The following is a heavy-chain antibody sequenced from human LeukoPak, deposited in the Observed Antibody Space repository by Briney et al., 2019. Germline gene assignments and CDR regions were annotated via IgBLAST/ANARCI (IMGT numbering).Heavy chain of an antibody. Sequence: GRSLRLSCVASGFTFDDYGMHWVRQVPGKGLEWVSGIAHMIGYADSVKGRFTISRDNAKTTLYLQMNSLRPEDTALYYCIKEANPGGADYWGPGTLDTVS. CDR2: IAHMI. CDR3: IKEANPGGADY. CDR1: GFTFDDYG. J-gene: IGHJ4*02. V-gene: IGHV3-9*01. D-gene: IGHD2-21*01.